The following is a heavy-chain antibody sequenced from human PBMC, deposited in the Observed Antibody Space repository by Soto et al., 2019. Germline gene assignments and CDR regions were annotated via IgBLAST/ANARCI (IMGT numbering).Heavy chain of an antibody. J-gene: IGHJ4*02. V-gene: IGHV1-46*03. CDR2: INPSGGST. CDR1: GYAFTSYH. Sequence: QVQLVLSGAEVKKPGASVKVSCKASGYAFTSYHMHWVRQAPGQGLQWMGIINPSGGSTFYAQKFQGRVTMTRDTSTRTVYMDLSSLRSEDTAVYYCARVYCSGGGCYSIDYWGQGTLVTVSS. CDR3: ARVYCSGGGCYSIDY. D-gene: IGHD2-15*01.